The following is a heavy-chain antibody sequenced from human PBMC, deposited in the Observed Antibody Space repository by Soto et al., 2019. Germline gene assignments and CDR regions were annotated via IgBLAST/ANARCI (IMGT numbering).Heavy chain of an antibody. Sequence: QITLEESGPTLVNPTQTLTLTCTFSGSSLTTGGVGVGWIRQPLGKALEWLALIYWDDDKRYSPSLKSRLTITKDTSKNQVVLTLTNMDPVDTATFYCAHVFNSNSGSYRYFDYWGQGTLVTVSS. J-gene: IGHJ4*02. CDR1: GSSLTTGGVG. CDR2: IYWDDDK. D-gene: IGHD3-16*02. CDR3: AHVFNSNSGSYRYFDY. V-gene: IGHV2-5*02.